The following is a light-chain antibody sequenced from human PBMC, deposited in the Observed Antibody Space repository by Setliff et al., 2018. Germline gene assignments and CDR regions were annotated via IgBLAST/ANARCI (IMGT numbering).Light chain of an antibody. CDR1: SGDIDPYNY. Sequence: QSVLTQPPSASGSPGQSVTISCTGTSGDIDPYNYVSWYQQHPGKAPKLLIYEVSKRPSGVPDRFSGSKSGNTAFLTISGLQTEDEAEYYCNAYASDTTYVFGSGTKVTV. CDR3: NAYASDTTYV. J-gene: IGLJ1*01. V-gene: IGLV2-8*01. CDR2: EVS.